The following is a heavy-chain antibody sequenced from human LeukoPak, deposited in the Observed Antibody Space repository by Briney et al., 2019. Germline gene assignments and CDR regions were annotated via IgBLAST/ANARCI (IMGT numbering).Heavy chain of an antibody. CDR2: ISGSGGST. CDR3: AKWNVVVTAIPQINWFDP. V-gene: IGHV3-23*01. D-gene: IGHD2-21*02. J-gene: IGHJ5*02. CDR1: GFTFSSYA. Sequence: PGGSLRLSCAASGFTFSSYAMSWVRQAPGKGLEWVSAISGSGGSTYYADSVKGRFTISRDNSKNTLYLQMNSLRAEDTAVYYCAKWNVVVTAIPQINWFDPWGQGTLVTVSS.